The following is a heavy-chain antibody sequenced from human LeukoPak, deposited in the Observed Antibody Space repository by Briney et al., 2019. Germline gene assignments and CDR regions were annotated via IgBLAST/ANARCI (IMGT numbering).Heavy chain of an antibody. V-gene: IGHV1-46*01. D-gene: IGHD3-22*01. CDR2: INPSGGST. CDR3: ARASTWSYYDSSGYYQPRDYYYYMDV. Sequence: ASVKVSCKASGYTFTSYYMHWVRQAPGQGLEWMGIINPSGGSTSYAQKFQGRGTMTRDTSISTAYMELSRLRSDDTAVYYCARASTWSYYDSSGYYQPRDYYYYMDVWGKGTTVTVSS. J-gene: IGHJ6*03. CDR1: GYTFTSYY.